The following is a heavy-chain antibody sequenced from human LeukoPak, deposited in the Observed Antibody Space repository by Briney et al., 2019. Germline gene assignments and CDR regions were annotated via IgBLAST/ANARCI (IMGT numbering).Heavy chain of an antibody. Sequence: ASVKVSCKASGYTFTGYYMHWVRQAPGQGLEWMGWINPNSGGTNYAQKFQGRVTMTRDTSISTAYMELSRLRSDDTAVYYCARDRESYMYYYDSSGRNWFDPWGQGTLVTVSS. D-gene: IGHD3-22*01. CDR2: INPNSGGT. J-gene: IGHJ5*02. CDR3: ARDRESYMYYYDSSGRNWFDP. V-gene: IGHV1-2*02. CDR1: GYTFTGYY.